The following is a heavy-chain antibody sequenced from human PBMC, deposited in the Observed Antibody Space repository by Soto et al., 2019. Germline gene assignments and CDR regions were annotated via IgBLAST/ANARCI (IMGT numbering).Heavy chain of an antibody. Sequence: PSETLSLTCAVSGGTISSGGYPWIWIRQPPGKGLEWIGYIYHSGSTYYNPSIKSRVTISVDRSKNQFSLKLSSVTAADTAVYYCARCSEYSSGWYNWFDPWGQGTLVTVSS. D-gene: IGHD6-13*01. CDR3: ARCSEYSSGWYNWFDP. J-gene: IGHJ5*02. CDR2: IYHSGST. CDR1: GGTISSGGYP. V-gene: IGHV4-30-2*01.